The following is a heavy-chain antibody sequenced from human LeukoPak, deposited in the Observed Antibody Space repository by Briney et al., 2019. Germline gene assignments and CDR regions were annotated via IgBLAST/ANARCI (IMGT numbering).Heavy chain of an antibody. D-gene: IGHD1-26*01. CDR3: ARGGSPPEALGDTFDI. CDR2: ISGSGGST. Sequence: GGSLRLSCAASGFTFSSYAMSWVRQAPGKGLEWVSAISGSGGSTYHADSVKGRFTISRDNSKNTLYLQMNSLRAEDTAVYYCARGGSPPEALGDTFDIWGQGTMVTVSS. CDR1: GFTFSSYA. J-gene: IGHJ3*02. V-gene: IGHV3-23*01.